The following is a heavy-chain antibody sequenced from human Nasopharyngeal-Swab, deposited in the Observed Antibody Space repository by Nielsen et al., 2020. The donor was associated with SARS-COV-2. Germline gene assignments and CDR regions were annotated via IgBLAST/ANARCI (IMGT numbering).Heavy chain of an antibody. V-gene: IGHV4-31*03. J-gene: IGHJ3*02. Sequence: SETLSLTCTVSGGSISSGGYYWSWIRQHPGKGLEWIGYIYYSGSTYYNPSLKSRVTISVDTSKNQFPLKLSSVTAADTAVYYCARAMIVVVINAFDIWGQGTMGTVSS. CDR3: ARAMIVVVINAFDI. CDR1: GGSISSGGYY. CDR2: IYYSGST. D-gene: IGHD3-22*01.